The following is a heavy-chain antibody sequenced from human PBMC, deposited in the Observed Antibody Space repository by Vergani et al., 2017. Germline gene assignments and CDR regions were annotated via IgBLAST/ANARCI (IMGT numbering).Heavy chain of an antibody. Sequence: EVQLVESGGGLVQPGGSLRLSCAASGFTFSSYSMNWVRQAPGKGREWVSYISSSSSTIYYADSVKGRFTISRDNAKNSLYLQMNSLRDEDTAVYYCARVPKDNYYDSSGYPYWGQGTLVTVSS. V-gene: IGHV3-48*02. CDR3: ARVPKDNYYDSSGYPY. D-gene: IGHD3-22*01. CDR1: GFTFSSYS. J-gene: IGHJ4*02. CDR2: ISSSSSTI.